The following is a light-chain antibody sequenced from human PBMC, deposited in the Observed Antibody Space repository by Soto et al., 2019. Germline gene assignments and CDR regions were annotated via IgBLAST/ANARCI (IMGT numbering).Light chain of an antibody. CDR2: GAF. J-gene: IGKJ5*01. Sequence: IKQPLSMLAASVGDRVTITCRASQSVSSNLAWYQQKPGQAPSLLIYGAFTRATGRPARFSGTGSGTEFTITSSTVTYDALTIYNCEAYNVWVLTFGQGTQLDIK. CDR1: QSVSSN. CDR3: EAYNVWVLT. V-gene: IGKV3-15*01.